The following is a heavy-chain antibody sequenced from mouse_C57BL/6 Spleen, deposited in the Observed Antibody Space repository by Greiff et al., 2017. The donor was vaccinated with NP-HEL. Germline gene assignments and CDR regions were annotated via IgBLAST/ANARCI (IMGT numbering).Heavy chain of an antibody. J-gene: IGHJ4*01. Sequence: VQLQQSGAELVKPGASVKISCKASGYAFSSYWMNWVKQRPGKGLEWIGQIYPGDGDTNYNGKFKGKATLTADKSSSTAYMQLSSLTSEDSAVYFCARYPLYYYAMDYWGQGTSVTVSS. CDR3: ARYPLYYYAMDY. V-gene: IGHV1-80*01. CDR1: GYAFSSYW. CDR2: IYPGDGDT.